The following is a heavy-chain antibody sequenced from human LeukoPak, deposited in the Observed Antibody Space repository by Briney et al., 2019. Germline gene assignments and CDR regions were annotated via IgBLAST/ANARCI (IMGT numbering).Heavy chain of an antibody. CDR2: ISGSGGTI. J-gene: IGHJ5*02. CDR3: ARVREYNWFDP. CDR1: GFTFSSYA. Sequence: GGSLRLSCAASGFTFSSYAMSWVRQAPGKGLQWVSAISGSGGTIYYADSVKDRFTISRDNSKNTLYLQMNSLRAEDTAVYYCARVREYNWFDPWGQGTLVIVSS. D-gene: IGHD3-10*01. V-gene: IGHV3-23*01.